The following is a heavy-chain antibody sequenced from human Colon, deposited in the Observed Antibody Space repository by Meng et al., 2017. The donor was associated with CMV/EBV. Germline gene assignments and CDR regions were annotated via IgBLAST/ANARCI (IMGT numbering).Heavy chain of an antibody. CDR1: GFTFSSYD. CDR3: AKSIGWYGSGYYYYGMDV. D-gene: IGHD6-19*01. J-gene: IGHJ6*02. CDR2: ISGSGGST. V-gene: IGHV3-23*01. Sequence: GSRKISGAASGFTFSSYDMSWVRQAPGKGLEWVSSISGSGGSTYYADSVKGRFTISRDNSKNMLYLQMNSLRVEDTAVYFCAKSIGWYGSGYYYYGMDVWGQGTTVTVSS.